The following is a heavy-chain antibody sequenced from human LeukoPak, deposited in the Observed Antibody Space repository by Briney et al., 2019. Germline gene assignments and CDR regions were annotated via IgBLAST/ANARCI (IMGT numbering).Heavy chain of an antibody. CDR1: GYTFTRYY. J-gene: IGHJ3*02. CDR3: AREVALGAALDAFEI. Sequence: GASVKVSCKASGYTFTRYYMHWVRQAPGQGLEWMGIINPSGGSTSYAQKFQGRVTMTRDTSTSTVYMELSSLRSEDRAVYYCAREVALGAALDAFEIWGQGTMVTVSS. CDR2: INPSGGST. V-gene: IGHV1-46*01. D-gene: IGHD5-12*01.